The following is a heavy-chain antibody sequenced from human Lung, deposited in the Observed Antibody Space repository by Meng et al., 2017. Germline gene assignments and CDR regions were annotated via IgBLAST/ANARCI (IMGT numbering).Heavy chain of an antibody. V-gene: IGHV3-48*03. J-gene: IGHJ6*02. Sequence: GESLKISCAASGFTFSSYEMHWVRQAPGKGLEWVSYISGSGRDIYYADSVKGRFTISRDNAKNSLYLQMNSLRVEDTAVYYCAREGYCANEICNPLYGMDVWGQGTTVTGAS. CDR3: AREGYCANEICNPLYGMDV. D-gene: IGHD2-8*01. CDR2: ISGSGRDI. CDR1: GFTFSSYE.